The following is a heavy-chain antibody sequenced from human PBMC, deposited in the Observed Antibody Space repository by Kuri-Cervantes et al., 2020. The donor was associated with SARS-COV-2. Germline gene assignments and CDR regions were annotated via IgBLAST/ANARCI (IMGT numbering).Heavy chain of an antibody. CDR3: ARVINWFGP. CDR1: GDSVNIYY. CDR2: VSNTGSA. J-gene: IGHJ5*02. Sequence: GSLRLSCTVSGDSVNIYYWTWIRQPPGKGLEWIAYVSNTGSATYNPSLKGRVTMSLDTSKNQSSLKLRSVTAADTAVYYCARVINWFGPWGQGRQVTVSS. V-gene: IGHV4-59*02.